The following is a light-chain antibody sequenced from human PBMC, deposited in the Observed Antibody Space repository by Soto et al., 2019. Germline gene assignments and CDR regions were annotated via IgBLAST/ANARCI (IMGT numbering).Light chain of an antibody. CDR3: SSYAGSSNV. V-gene: IGLV2-8*01. CDR1: SSDVGGYNY. CDR2: EVN. J-gene: IGLJ1*01. Sequence: QSALTQPPSASGSPGQSVAISCTGTSSDVGGYNYVSWYQQHPGKAPKLMIYEVNKRPSGVPDRFSGSMSGNTASLTVSGLQAEDEADYYCSSYAGSSNVFGTGTQLTVL.